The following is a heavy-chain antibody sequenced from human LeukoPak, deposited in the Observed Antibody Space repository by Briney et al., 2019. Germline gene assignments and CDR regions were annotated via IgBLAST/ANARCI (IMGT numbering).Heavy chain of an antibody. D-gene: IGHD1-26*01. Sequence: GGSLRLSCAASGFTFSSYSMNWVRRAPGKGLEWVSSISSSSSYIYYADSVKGRFTISRDNAKNSLYLQMNSLRAEDTAVYYCARDEVGTIDYWGQGTLVTVSS. CDR1: GFTFSSYS. J-gene: IGHJ4*02. V-gene: IGHV3-21*01. CDR3: ARDEVGTIDY. CDR2: ISSSSSYI.